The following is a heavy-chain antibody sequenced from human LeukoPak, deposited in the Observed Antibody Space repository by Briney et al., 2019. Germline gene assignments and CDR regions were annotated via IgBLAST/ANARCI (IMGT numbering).Heavy chain of an antibody. CDR1: GQSLTGYF. CDR2: IDPNTGDT. CDR3: ARAPPFGDYVWGSYRNNWFDP. J-gene: IGHJ5*02. V-gene: IGHV1-2*06. D-gene: IGHD3-16*02. Sequence: ASVKVSCKASGQSLTGYFIHWVRQAPGQGLEWVGRIDPNTGDTIYAQNFQGRVTVTSATSISTAYMELSRLRSDDTAVYYCARAPPFGDYVWGSYRNNWFDPWGQGTLVTVSS.